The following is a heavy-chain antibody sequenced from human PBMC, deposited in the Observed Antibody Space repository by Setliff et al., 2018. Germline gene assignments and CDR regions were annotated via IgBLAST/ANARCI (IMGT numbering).Heavy chain of an antibody. CDR2: ISSSSSTI. CDR3: ARDRGSGSYFLRYFDY. CDR1: GFTFSSYW. J-gene: IGHJ4*02. Sequence: GGSLRLSCAASGFTFSSYWMSWVRQAPGKGLEWVSYISSSSSTIYYADSVKGRFTISRDNAKNSLYLQMNSLRAVDTAVYYCARDRGSGSYFLRYFDYWCPGTLVTVSS. D-gene: IGHD1-26*01. V-gene: IGHV3-48*01.